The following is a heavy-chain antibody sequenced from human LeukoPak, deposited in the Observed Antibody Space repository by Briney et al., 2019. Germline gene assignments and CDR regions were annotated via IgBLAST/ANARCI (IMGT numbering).Heavy chain of an antibody. V-gene: IGHV3-30*02. CDR1: GFTFSSYG. J-gene: IGHJ6*03. D-gene: IGHD6-13*01. CDR3: ARVNFGSSWAYYYYYYMDV. Sequence: GGSLRLSCAASGFTFSSYGMHWVRQAPGKGLEWVAFIRYDGSNKYYADSVKGRFTISRDNSKNTLYLQMNSLRAEDTAVYYCARVNFGSSWAYYYYYYMDVWGKGTTVTVSS. CDR2: IRYDGSNK.